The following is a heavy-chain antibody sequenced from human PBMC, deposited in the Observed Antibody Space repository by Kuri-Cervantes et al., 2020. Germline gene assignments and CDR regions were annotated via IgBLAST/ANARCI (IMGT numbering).Heavy chain of an antibody. CDR2: IYYTGST. V-gene: IGHV4-61*01. CDR3: ARGDTNNGYDYSPFDY. Sequence: SETLSLTCTVSGGSVSSGSYYWSWIRQPPGKGLEWIGYIYYTGSTNYNPSLKSRVTISVDTSKNQFSLKLSSVTAADTAVYYCARGDTNNGYDYSPFDYWGQGTLVTVSS. J-gene: IGHJ4*02. CDR1: GGSVSSGSYY. D-gene: IGHD5-12*01.